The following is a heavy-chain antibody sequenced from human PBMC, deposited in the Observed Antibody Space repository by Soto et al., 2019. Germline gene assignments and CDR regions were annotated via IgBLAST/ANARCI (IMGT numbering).Heavy chain of an antibody. CDR1: GFTFSDYL. D-gene: IGHD1-26*01. Sequence: EVQLAESGGGLVQPGGSLRLSCVVSGFTFSDYLMMWVRQAPGKGLEWVANIKPDGSENYYADSVKGRFTVSRDNANNSLFLQMNILLAEDTAVYYGAKYSGTYAVVKWGQGTVVTVSS. CDR3: AKYSGTYAVVK. CDR2: IKPDGSEN. V-gene: IGHV3-7*02. J-gene: IGHJ4*02.